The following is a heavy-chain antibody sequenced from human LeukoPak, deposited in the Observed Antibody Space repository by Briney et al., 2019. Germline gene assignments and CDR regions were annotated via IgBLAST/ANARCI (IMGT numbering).Heavy chain of an antibody. CDR2: IKHSGIS. D-gene: IGHD5-18*01. V-gene: IGHV4-34*01. Sequence: PSETLSLTCAVYGGSFSGYYWSWIRQPPGKGLEWIGEIKHSGISNYNPSLKSRVTISLDTSKNQFSLKLSSVTAADTAVYYCARDNRGYSYGYRKGVRFDPWGQGTLVTVSS. CDR3: ARDNRGYSYGYRKGVRFDP. CDR1: GGSFSGYY. J-gene: IGHJ5*02.